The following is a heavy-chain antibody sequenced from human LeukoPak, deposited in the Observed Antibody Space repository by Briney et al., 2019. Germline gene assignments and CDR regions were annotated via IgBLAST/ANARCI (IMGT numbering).Heavy chain of an antibody. Sequence: GGSLRLSCAASGFTFSTYWMHWVRQAPGKGLVWVSRINGDGSSTSYADSVRGRFTISRDNAKSTVYLQMNSLRAEDTAVYYCARAVSGHYGMFDYWGQGTLVTVSS. CDR3: ARAVSGHYGMFDY. J-gene: IGHJ4*02. D-gene: IGHD3-10*01. CDR2: INGDGSST. CDR1: GFTFSTYW. V-gene: IGHV3-74*01.